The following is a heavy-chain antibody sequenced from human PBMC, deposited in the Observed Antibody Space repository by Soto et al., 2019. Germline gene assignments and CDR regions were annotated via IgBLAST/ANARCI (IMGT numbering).Heavy chain of an antibody. CDR1: GGSISSSSYY. Sequence: SETLSLTCTVSGGSISSSSYYWGWIRQPPGKGLEWFGSIYYSGSTYYNPSLKSRVTISVDTSKNQFSLKLSSVTAADTAVYYCARTGVLLWFGELLYPNYYYYYGMVVWGQGTTVT. J-gene: IGHJ6*02. V-gene: IGHV4-39*01. D-gene: IGHD3-10*01. CDR2: IYYSGST. CDR3: ARTGVLLWFGELLYPNYYYYYGMVV.